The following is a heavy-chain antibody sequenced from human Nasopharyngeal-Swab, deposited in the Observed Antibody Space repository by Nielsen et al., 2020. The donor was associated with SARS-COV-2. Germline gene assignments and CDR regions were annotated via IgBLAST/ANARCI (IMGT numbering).Heavy chain of an antibody. V-gene: IGHV3-43*02. CDR2: ISGDGGST. D-gene: IGHD6-19*01. CDR3: ARGQWLGGDAFDI. Sequence: GGSLRLSCAASGFTFDDYAMHWVRQAPGKGLEWVSLISGDGGSTYYADSVKGRFTISRDSSKNSLYLQMNSLRAEDTAVYYCARGQWLGGDAFDIWGQGTMVTVSS. J-gene: IGHJ3*02. CDR1: GFTFDDYA.